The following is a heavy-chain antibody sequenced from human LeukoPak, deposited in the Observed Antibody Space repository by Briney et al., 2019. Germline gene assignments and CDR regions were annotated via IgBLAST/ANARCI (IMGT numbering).Heavy chain of an antibody. J-gene: IGHJ4*02. CDR3: ARRSTVTAGAY. CDR1: GFTFSSYA. V-gene: IGHV3-30*14. CDR2: ISYDGSNK. D-gene: IGHD4-17*01. Sequence: PGRSLRLSCAASGFTFSSYAMHWVRQAPGKGLEWVAVISYDGSNKYYADSVKGRFTISRDNSKNTLYLQMNSLRAEDTAVYYCARRSTVTAGAYWGQGTLVTVSS.